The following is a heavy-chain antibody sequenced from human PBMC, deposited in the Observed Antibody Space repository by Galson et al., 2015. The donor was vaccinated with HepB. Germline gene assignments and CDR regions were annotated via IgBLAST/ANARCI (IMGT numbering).Heavy chain of an antibody. Sequence: SLRLSCAASGFTFSGSAMHWVRQASGKGLEWVGRIRSKANSYATAYAASVKGRFTISRDDSKNTAYLQMNSLKTEDTAVYYCTGFTYYDILTGYGQSRSGYWGRGTLVTVSS. CDR2: IRSKANSYAT. CDR3: TGFTYYDILTGYGQSRSGY. CDR1: GFTFSGSA. D-gene: IGHD3-9*01. V-gene: IGHV3-73*01. J-gene: IGHJ4*02.